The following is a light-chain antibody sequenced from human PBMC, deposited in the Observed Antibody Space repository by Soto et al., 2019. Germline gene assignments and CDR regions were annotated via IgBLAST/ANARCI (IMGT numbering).Light chain of an antibody. CDR2: DVS. J-gene: IGLJ2*01. CDR1: SSDVGGYNY. CDR3: SSYTSSRTLVV. V-gene: IGLV2-14*03. Sequence: QSALTQPASVSGSPGQSITISCTGTSSDVGGYNYVSWYQHHPGKAPKLMIYDVSNRPSGVSNRFSGSKSGNTASLTISGLQAEDEADYFCSSYTSSRTLVVFGGGTKLTVL.